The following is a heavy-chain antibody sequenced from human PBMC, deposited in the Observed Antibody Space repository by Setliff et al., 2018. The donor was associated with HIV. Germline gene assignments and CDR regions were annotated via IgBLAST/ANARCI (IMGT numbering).Heavy chain of an antibody. Sequence: PSETLSLTCTVSGGTISSGYWSWIRQPAGKGLEWNGQLYTSGSTNYNPSLKRRVTISVDTSKTQFSLNLSSVTAADTAVYFCARRQSYYDILNGRAFDALDIWGQGTKVTVSS. V-gene: IGHV4-4*07. CDR2: LYTSGST. D-gene: IGHD3-9*01. CDR3: ARRQSYYDILNGRAFDALDI. J-gene: IGHJ3*02. CDR1: GGTISSGY.